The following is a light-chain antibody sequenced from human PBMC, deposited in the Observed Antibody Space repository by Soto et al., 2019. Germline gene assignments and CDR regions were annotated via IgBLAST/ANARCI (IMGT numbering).Light chain of an antibody. J-gene: IGKJ4*01. V-gene: IGKV3-15*01. Sequence: EIVMTQSPATLSVSPGERATVSCRASQSVRSNLAWYQQKPGQAPRLLIYGASTRATGIPARFSGSGSGTEFTLTVSSLQPEDFATYYCVQHYSYPLTFGGGTKVDIK. CDR1: QSVRSN. CDR2: GAS. CDR3: VQHYSYPLT.